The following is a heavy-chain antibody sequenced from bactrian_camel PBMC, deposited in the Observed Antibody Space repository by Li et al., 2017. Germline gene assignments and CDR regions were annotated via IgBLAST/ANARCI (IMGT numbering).Heavy chain of an antibody. V-gene: IGHV3S55*01. D-gene: IGHD1*01. CDR3: AASRAMWLGQDKALDASQYSK. J-gene: IGHJ4*01. CDR1: GYTVDNVD. Sequence: VQLVESGGSSVKGGGSLRLACTAVGYTVDNVDMGWYRQVLGTECEMVSAIGYDGRPWYSDSVKGRFTISRDIRKSTFDLQMNALKPEDTAMYYCAASRAMWLGQDKALDASQYSKRGQGTQVTVSS. CDR2: IGYDGRP.